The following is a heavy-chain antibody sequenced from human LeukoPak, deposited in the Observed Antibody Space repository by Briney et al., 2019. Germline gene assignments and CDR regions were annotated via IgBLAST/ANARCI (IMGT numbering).Heavy chain of an antibody. J-gene: IGHJ4*02. Sequence: PSVNVSCRASGYTFPSYYMHWVRQPPGQGREGMEIIHPSGGSKSYAEKFQGRVTMSRDRSTRTVYMELSSLRSEDTAVYYCARVGNLGAPFDYWGQGTLVTVSS. CDR3: ARVGNLGAPFDY. CDR2: IHPSGGSK. V-gene: IGHV1-46*01. CDR1: GYTFPSYY. D-gene: IGHD1-26*01.